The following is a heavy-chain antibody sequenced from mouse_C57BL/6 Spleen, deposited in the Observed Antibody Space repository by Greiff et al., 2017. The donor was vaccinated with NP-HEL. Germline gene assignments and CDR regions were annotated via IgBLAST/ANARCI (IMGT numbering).Heavy chain of an antibody. CDR1: GFTFSSYA. Sequence: EVQRVESGGGLVKPGGSLKLSCAASGFTFSSYAMSWVRQTPEKRLEWVATISDGGSYTYYPDNVKGRFTISRDNAKNNLYLQMSHLKSEDTAMYYCARDKIYYDYDGGFDYWGQGTTLTVSS. D-gene: IGHD2-4*01. CDR2: ISDGGSYT. CDR3: ARDKIYYDYDGGFDY. J-gene: IGHJ2*01. V-gene: IGHV5-4*01.